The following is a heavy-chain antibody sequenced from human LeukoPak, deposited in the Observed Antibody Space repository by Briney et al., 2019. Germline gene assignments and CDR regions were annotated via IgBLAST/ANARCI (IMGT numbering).Heavy chain of an antibody. Sequence: ASVKVSCKASGGTFSSYAISWVRQAPGQGLEWMGGIIPIFGTANYAQKFQGRVTITADKSTSTAYMELSSLRSEDTAVYYCARPIAVAATGAFDIWGQGTMVTVSS. J-gene: IGHJ3*02. D-gene: IGHD6-19*01. V-gene: IGHV1-69*06. CDR2: IIPIFGTA. CDR3: ARPIAVAATGAFDI. CDR1: GGTFSSYA.